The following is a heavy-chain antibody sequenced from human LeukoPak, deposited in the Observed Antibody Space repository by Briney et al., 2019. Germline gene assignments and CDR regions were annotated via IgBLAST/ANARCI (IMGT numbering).Heavy chain of an antibody. Sequence: SETLSLTCTVSGGSISSYYWSWIRQPPGKGLEWIGYIYYSGSTNYNPSLKSRVTISVDTSKNEFSLKLSSVTAADTAVYYCARGAYSSSWTDYYFDYWGQGTLVTVSS. CDR1: GGSISSYY. J-gene: IGHJ4*02. D-gene: IGHD6-13*01. V-gene: IGHV4-59*01. CDR2: IYYSGST. CDR3: ARGAYSSSWTDYYFDY.